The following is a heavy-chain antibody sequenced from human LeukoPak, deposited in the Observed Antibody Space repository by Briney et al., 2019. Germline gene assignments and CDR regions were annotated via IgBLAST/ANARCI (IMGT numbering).Heavy chain of an antibody. Sequence: GASVKVSCKASGGTFSSYAISRVRQAPGQGLEWMGRIIPILGIANYAQKFQGRVTITADESTSTAYMELSSLRSEDTAVYYCAREDCSSTSCYEGSYYYYGMDVWGQGTTVTVSS. CDR3: AREDCSSTSCYEGSYYYYGMDV. CDR1: GGTFSSYA. J-gene: IGHJ6*02. D-gene: IGHD2-2*01. CDR2: IIPILGIA. V-gene: IGHV1-69*04.